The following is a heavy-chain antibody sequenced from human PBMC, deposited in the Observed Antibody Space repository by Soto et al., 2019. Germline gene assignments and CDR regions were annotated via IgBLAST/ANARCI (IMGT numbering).Heavy chain of an antibody. Sequence: QVQLVLSGAEVKKPGSSVKVPCKASGGTFSSYTISWVRQAPGQGLEWMGRIIPILGIANYAQKFQGRVTITADKSTSTAYMELSSLRSEDTAVYYCARGVSYYDFWSGYPGDDAFDIWGQGTMVTVSS. CDR3: ARGVSYYDFWSGYPGDDAFDI. V-gene: IGHV1-69*02. CDR2: IIPILGIA. J-gene: IGHJ3*02. D-gene: IGHD3-3*01. CDR1: GGTFSSYT.